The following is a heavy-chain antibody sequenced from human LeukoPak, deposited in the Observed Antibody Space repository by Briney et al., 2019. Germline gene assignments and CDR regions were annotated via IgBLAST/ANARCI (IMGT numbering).Heavy chain of an antibody. CDR2: IYHSGST. CDR3: ARARITMMGLYYFDY. Sequence: PSETLSLTCTVSGGSISSSSYYWGWIRQPPGKGLEWIGSIYHSGSTYYNPSLKSRVTISEDTSKNQFSLKLSSVTAADTAVYYCARARITMMGLYYFDYWGQGTLVTVSS. D-gene: IGHD3-22*01. CDR1: GGSISSSSYY. V-gene: IGHV4-39*01. J-gene: IGHJ4*02.